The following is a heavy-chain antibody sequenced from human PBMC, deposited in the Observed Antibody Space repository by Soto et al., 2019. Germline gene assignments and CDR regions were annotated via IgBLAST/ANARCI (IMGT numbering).Heavy chain of an antibody. CDR3: ARAIMNTFGGLIYEK. CDR1: GGSISSGGYS. D-gene: IGHD3-16*01. Sequence: SETLSLTCAVSGGSISSGGYSWSWIRQPPGKGLEWIGYIYHSGSTYYNPSLKSRVTISVDRSKNQFSLKLSSVTAADTAVYYCARAIMNTFGGLIYEKWGQGTL. V-gene: IGHV4-30-2*01. CDR2: IYHSGST. J-gene: IGHJ4*02.